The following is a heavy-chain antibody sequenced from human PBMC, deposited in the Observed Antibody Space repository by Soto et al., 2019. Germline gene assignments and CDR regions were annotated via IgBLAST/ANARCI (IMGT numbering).Heavy chain of an antibody. J-gene: IGHJ6*02. CDR1: GGTFSSYA. V-gene: IGHV1-69*13. D-gene: IGHD2-8*01. Sequence: SVKVSCKASGGTFSSYAISWVRQAPGQGLEWMGGIIPIFGTANYAQKFQGRVTITADESTSTAYMELSSLRSEDTAVYYCARFKGYCTNGVCYTSDPYYYGMDVWGQGTTVTVSS. CDR3: ARFKGYCTNGVCYTSDPYYYGMDV. CDR2: IIPIFGTA.